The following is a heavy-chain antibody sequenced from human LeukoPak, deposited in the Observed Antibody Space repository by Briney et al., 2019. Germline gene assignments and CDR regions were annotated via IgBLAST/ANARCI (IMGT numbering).Heavy chain of an antibody. CDR1: GFTFSSYA. Sequence: GGSLRLSCAASGFTFSSYAMSWVRQAPGKGLEWVSAISGSGGSTYYADSVKGRFTISRDNSKNTLYLQMNSLRAEDTAVYYCAKDRFDGVTRDYYYYGMDVWGQGTTVTVSS. D-gene: IGHD2-21*02. V-gene: IGHV3-23*01. J-gene: IGHJ6*02. CDR3: AKDRFDGVTRDYYYYGMDV. CDR2: ISGSGGST.